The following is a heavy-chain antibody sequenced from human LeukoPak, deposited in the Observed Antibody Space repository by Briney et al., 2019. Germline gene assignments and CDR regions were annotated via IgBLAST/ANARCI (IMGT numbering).Heavy chain of an antibody. D-gene: IGHD4-17*01. CDR2: IRYDGCNK. J-gene: IGHJ4*02. CDR1: GFTLSSYG. Sequence: GGSLRLSYAASGFTLSSYGMHWVRQAPGKGVEWVAFIRYDGCNKYYADSVKGRFTISRDNSKNTLYLQMNSLRAEDTAVYYCAKRLTTVTPFICYYWGQGTLVTVSS. V-gene: IGHV3-30*02. CDR3: AKRLTTVTPFICYY.